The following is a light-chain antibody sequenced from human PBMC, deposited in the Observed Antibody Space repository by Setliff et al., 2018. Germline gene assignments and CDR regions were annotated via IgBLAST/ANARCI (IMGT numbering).Light chain of an antibody. Sequence: QSALTQPASVSGSPGQSITISCTGSTSDIGAYNYVAWYQQRPGKAPKLMIYDVSVRPSGVSSRFSGSKSGNTASLTISGLQAEDEADYYCSSYSSRTTLDVFGTGTKVTVL. CDR1: TSDIGAYNY. V-gene: IGLV2-14*03. J-gene: IGLJ1*01. CDR3: SSYSSRTTLDV. CDR2: DVS.